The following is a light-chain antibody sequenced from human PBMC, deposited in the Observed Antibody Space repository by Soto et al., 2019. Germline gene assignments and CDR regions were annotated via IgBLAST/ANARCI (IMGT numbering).Light chain of an antibody. J-gene: IGLJ2*01. V-gene: IGLV2-18*02. Sequence: QSALTQPPSVSGSPGQSVTISCTGTSSDVGKYKRVCWYQQPPGTAPKLMIYEVNNRPSGVPARISGSKSGNTASLTISGLQAEDEADYYCSSYTSSDTVVFGGGTKRTVL. CDR3: SSYTSSDTVV. CDR2: EVN. CDR1: SSDVGKYKR.